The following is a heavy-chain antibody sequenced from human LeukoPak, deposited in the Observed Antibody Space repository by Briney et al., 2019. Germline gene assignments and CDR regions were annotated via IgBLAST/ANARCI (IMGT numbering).Heavy chain of an antibody. D-gene: IGHD4-11*01. J-gene: IGHJ6*03. CDR3: ARGRVSSSTWYSTYYYFFYMDF. Sequence: SETLSLTCTVSDDSITMYYWTWIRQPPGKGLERIGHVVDTGSTKFNPSLNGRVSISRDTSNNFFSLRLRSVTAADTAVYFCARGRVSSSTWYSTYYYFFYMDFWGKGTTVTVSS. V-gene: IGHV4-59*01. CDR2: VVDTGST. CDR1: DDSITMYY.